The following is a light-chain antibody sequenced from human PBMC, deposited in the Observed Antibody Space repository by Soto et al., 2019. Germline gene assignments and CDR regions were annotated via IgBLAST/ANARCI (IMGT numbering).Light chain of an antibody. CDR1: QSVSSSY. CDR3: QQYGSSRWT. V-gene: IGKV3-20*01. Sequence: EIVLTQSPGTLSLSPGERATRSCRASQSVSSSYLAWYQQKPGQAPRLLIYGASTRATGIPDRFSGSGSGTDFTLTISTLEPEDFAVDYCQQYGSSRWTFGQGTKV. J-gene: IGKJ1*01. CDR2: GAS.